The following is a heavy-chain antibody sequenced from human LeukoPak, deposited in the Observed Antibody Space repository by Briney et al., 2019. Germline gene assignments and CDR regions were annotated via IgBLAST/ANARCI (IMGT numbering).Heavy chain of an antibody. CDR2: IYHSGST. CDR3: ARGYIVLVPAAIKDAFDI. V-gene: IGHV4-38-2*01. Sequence: SETLSLTCAVSGYSISSGYYWGWIRQPPGKGLEWIGNIYHSGSTYYNPSLKSRVTISVDTSKNQFSLKLNSVTAADTAVYYCARGYIVLVPAAIKDAFDIWGRGTMVTVSS. D-gene: IGHD2-2*02. J-gene: IGHJ3*02. CDR1: GYSISSGYY.